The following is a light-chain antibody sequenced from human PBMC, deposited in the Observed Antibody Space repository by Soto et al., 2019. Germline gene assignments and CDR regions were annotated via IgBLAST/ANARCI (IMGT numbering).Light chain of an antibody. CDR2: GAS. J-gene: IGKJ2*01. CDR1: QSISSSN. V-gene: IGKV3-15*01. CDR3: QQYNNWPPYT. Sequence: EIVMTQSPATLSVSPAERATLSCRASQSISSSNLAWYQLKPGQAPRLLIYGASSRATGIPARFSGSGSGTEFTLTISSLQSEDFAVYYCQQYNNWPPYTFGQGTKLEIK.